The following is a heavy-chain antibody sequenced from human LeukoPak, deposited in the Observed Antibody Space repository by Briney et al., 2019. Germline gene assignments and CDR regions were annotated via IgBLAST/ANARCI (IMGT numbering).Heavy chain of an antibody. CDR1: GFAFSSNY. CDR3: AREGNYYDMDV. CDR2: IFSGGTT. J-gene: IGHJ6*02. V-gene: IGHV3-53*01. Sequence: PGGSLSLSCAASGFAFSSNYWSWFRKPPGKGLEWVSVIFSGGTTYYADSVKGRFTISRDNSKNTLYLQMNSLRAEDTAVYYCAREGNYYDMDVWGQGTTVTVSS.